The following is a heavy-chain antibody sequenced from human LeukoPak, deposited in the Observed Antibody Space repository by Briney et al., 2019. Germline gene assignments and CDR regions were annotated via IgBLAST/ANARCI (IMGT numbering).Heavy chain of an antibody. CDR2: IKQDGSEK. V-gene: IGHV3-7*01. CDR1: GFTFSSYW. CDR3: ARDSPDYYGSGSWDYYYYYYMDV. J-gene: IGHJ6*03. Sequence: GGSLRLSCAASGFTFSSYWMSWVRQAPGKGLEWVANIKQDGSEKYYVDSVKGRFTISRDNAKNSLYLQMNSLRAEDTAVYYCARDSPDYYGSGSWDYYYYYYMDVWGKGTTVTVSS. D-gene: IGHD3-10*01.